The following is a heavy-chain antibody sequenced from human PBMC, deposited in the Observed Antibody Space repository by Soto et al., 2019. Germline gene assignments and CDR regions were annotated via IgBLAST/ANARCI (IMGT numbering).Heavy chain of an antibody. Sequence: QITLKESGPTLVKPTQTLTLTCTFSGFSLTTRGVGVGWIRQPPGKALECLALIYWYDDKRYSPSLQSRLSTXKXTSXNPVVLTMTNVDPVDTATYYCAHIPNYYQYDWFDPWGQGTLVSVSS. V-gene: IGHV2-5*01. CDR2: IYWYDDK. D-gene: IGHD3-16*01. CDR3: AHIPNYYQYDWFDP. J-gene: IGHJ5*02. CDR1: GFSLTTRGVG.